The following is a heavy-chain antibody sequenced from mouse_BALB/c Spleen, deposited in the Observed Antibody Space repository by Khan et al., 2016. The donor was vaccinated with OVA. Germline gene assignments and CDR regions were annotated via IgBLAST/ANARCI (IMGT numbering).Heavy chain of an antibody. J-gene: IGHJ2*01. CDR3: ARMARTIN. CDR2: INSNGGST. V-gene: IGHV5-6-3*01. CDR1: GFTFSSYG. Sequence: EVQRVESGGGLVQPGGSLKLSCAASGFTFSSYGMSWVRQTPDKRLELVATINSNGGSTYYPASVKGRFTISRDNAKNTLYLQMSSLKSEDTAMDYCARMARTINWGQGTTLTVSS.